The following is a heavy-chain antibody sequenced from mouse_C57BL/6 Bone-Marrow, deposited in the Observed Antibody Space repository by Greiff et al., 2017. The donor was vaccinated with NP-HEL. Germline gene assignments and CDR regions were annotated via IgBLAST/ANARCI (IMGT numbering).Heavy chain of an antibody. V-gene: IGHV5-17*01. J-gene: IGHJ1*03. Sequence: EVKLMESGGGLVKPGGSLKLSCAASGFTFSDYGMHWVRQAPEKGLEWVAYISSGSSTIYYADTVKGRFTISRDNAKNTLFLQMTSLRSEDTAMYYCARWDGSSLWYFDVWGTGTTVTVSS. D-gene: IGHD1-1*01. CDR3: ARWDGSSLWYFDV. CDR2: ISSGSSTI. CDR1: GFTFSDYG.